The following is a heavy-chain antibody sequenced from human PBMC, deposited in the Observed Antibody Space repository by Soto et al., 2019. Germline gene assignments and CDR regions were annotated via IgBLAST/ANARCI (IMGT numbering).Heavy chain of an antibody. CDR1: GGSISSYY. CDR2: IYYSGST. Sequence: PSETLSLTCTVSGGSISSYYWSWIRQHPGKGLEWIGYIYYSGSTYYNPSLKSRVTISVDTSKNQFSLKLSSVTAADTAVYYCARTAVAGTFDYWGQGTLVTVSS. CDR3: ARTAVAGTFDY. V-gene: IGHV4-59*06. J-gene: IGHJ4*02. D-gene: IGHD6-19*01.